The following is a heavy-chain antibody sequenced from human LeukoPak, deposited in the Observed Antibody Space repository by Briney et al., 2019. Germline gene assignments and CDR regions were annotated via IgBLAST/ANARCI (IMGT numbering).Heavy chain of an antibody. D-gene: IGHD6-19*01. CDR1: GGSISGYY. J-gene: IGHJ4*02. V-gene: IGHV4-59*08. CDR2: ISYSGST. Sequence: PSETLSLTCTVSGGSISGYYWSWIWQPPGKGLEWIGYISYSGSTNHNPSLKSRVSISVDTSKNQFFLNLNSVTAADTAVFYCARHGSGWSFDYWGQGTLVTVSS. CDR3: ARHGSGWSFDY.